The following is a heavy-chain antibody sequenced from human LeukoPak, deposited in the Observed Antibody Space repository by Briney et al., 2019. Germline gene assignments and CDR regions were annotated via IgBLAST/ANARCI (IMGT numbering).Heavy chain of an antibody. J-gene: IGHJ5*02. D-gene: IGHD1-26*01. CDR2: INHSGST. V-gene: IGHV4-39*07. CDR3: ASIVSGTSVMRSNWFDP. CDR1: GGSISSGGYY. Sequence: SETLSLTCTVSGGSISSGGYYWSWIRQPPGKGLEWIGEINHSGSTNYNPSLKSRVTISVDTSKNQFSLKLSSVTAADTAVYYCASIVSGTSVMRSNWFDPWGQGTLVTVSS.